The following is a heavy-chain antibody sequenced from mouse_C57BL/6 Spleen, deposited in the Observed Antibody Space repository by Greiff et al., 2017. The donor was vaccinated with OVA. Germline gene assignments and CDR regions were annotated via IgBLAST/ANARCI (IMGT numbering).Heavy chain of an antibody. CDR2: INPGSGGT. CDR3: ARSHYCYDGYAMDY. J-gene: IGHJ4*01. V-gene: IGHV1-54*01. CDR1: GYAFTNYL. D-gene: IGHD2-12*01. Sequence: QVQLQQSGAELVRPGTSVKVSCKASGYAFTNYLIEWVKQRPGQGLEWIGVINPGSGGTNYNEKFKGKATLTADKSSSTAYMQLSSLTSEDSAVYVCARSHYCYDGYAMDYWGQGTSVTVSS.